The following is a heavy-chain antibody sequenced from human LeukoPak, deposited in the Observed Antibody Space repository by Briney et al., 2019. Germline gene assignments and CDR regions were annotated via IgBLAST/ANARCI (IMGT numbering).Heavy chain of an antibody. CDR1: GFTFDSYS. CDR2: FSGRSDYI. J-gene: IGHJ4*02. Sequence: KPGGYLRLSCAASGFTFDSYSMTWVRQAPGKGLEWVSSFSGRSDYIYYADSMKGRFTISRDNAKNSLYLQMNSLRAEDTATYFCARVGERRPGTSESFFPAHFDSWGQGTLV. V-gene: IGHV3-21*01. D-gene: IGHD3-10*01. CDR3: ARVGERRPGTSESFFPAHFDS.